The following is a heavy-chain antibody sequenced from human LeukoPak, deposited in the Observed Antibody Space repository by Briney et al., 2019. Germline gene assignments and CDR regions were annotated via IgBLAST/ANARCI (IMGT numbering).Heavy chain of an antibody. Sequence: ASVKVSCKGSGYNFDRYGVNWVRQAPGQGLEWVGWISTYNGNTFYAQKFEGRVSMTTDTSTNTVYMDLRSLRSDDTAVYYCARAFPDYYGSGSEAFDIWGQGTMVTVSS. V-gene: IGHV1-18*04. J-gene: IGHJ3*02. CDR3: ARAFPDYYGSGSEAFDI. CDR2: ISTYNGNT. D-gene: IGHD3-10*01. CDR1: GYNFDRYG.